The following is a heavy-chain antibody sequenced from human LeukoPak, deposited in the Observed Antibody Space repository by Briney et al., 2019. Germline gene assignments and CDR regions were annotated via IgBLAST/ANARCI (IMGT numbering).Heavy chain of an antibody. Sequence: GASVKVSCKASGYTFTSYDINLVRQAPGQGLEWMGWMNPNSGNTGYAQKFQGRVTMTRNTSISTAYMELSSLRSEDTAVYYCATFYDILTGYHIDYWGQGTLVTVSS. CDR3: ATFYDILTGYHIDY. V-gene: IGHV1-8*01. D-gene: IGHD3-9*01. CDR2: MNPNSGNT. CDR1: GYTFTSYD. J-gene: IGHJ4*02.